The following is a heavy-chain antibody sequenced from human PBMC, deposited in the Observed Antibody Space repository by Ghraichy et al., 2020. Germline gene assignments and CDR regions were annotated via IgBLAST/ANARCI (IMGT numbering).Heavy chain of an antibody. V-gene: IGHV3-30*18. CDR3: AKDPVVPALGWYFDL. D-gene: IGHD2-15*01. Sequence: WGRRAPGKGLGGVAVISYDGINKYYAASVKGRFTISRDNSKNTLYLQMNSLRAEDTAVYYGAKDPVVPALGWYFDLWGRGTLVTVSS. J-gene: IGHJ2*01. CDR2: ISYDGINK.